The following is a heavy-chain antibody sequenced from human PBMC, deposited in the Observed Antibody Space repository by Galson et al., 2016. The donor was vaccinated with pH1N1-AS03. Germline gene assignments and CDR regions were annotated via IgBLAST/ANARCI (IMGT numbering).Heavy chain of an antibody. J-gene: IGHJ6*02. CDR1: GFSVSTNY. CDR2: IYSGGSK. Sequence: SLRLSCAASGFSVSTNYMNWVRQAPGKGLEWVSLIYSGGSKFYADSVKGRFTISRDNSKNTLYLQMNSLRAEDTAVHYCARAPFGVLISHYYAMDAWGHGTTVTGSS. V-gene: IGHV3-53*01. D-gene: IGHD3-3*01. CDR3: ARAPFGVLISHYYAMDA.